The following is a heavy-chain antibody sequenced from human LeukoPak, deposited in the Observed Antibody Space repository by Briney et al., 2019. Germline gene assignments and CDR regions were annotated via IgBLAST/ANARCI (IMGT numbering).Heavy chain of an antibody. CDR3: VRESRPEVYFDY. Sequence: GGSLRLSCETSGFGFVFHAMSWVRQAPGKGLEWVGLIRGKGYGGTREYAASVKGRFTISRDDPKSIAYLHMDSLKTEDTGVYYCVRESRPEVYFDYWGQGTLVTVSS. J-gene: IGHJ4*02. CDR2: IRGKGYGGTR. V-gene: IGHV3-49*04. CDR1: GFGFVFHA.